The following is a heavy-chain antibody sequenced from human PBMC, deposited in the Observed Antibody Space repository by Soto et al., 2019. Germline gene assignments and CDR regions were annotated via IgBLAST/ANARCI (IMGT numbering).Heavy chain of an antibody. CDR3: AREGSYSAYNFAHGIQLWSFDF. CDR2: IFSSGST. CDR1: GGSINTFY. Sequence: LTCTVSGGSINTFYWSWVRQPAGKGLEWIGRIFSSGSTSFNPSLESRVAMSVDTSKNHFSLNLSSVTAADMAVYYCAREGSYSAYNFAHGIQLWSFDFWGQGALVTVSS. J-gene: IGHJ4*02. D-gene: IGHD5-12*01. V-gene: IGHV4-4*07.